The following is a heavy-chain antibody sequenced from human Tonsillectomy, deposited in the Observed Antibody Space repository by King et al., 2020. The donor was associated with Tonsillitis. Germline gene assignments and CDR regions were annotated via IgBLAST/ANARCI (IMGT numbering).Heavy chain of an antibody. J-gene: IGHJ6*02. V-gene: IGHV3-53*01. D-gene: IGHD3-10*01. CDR1: GFTVSSNY. CDR2: IYSGGST. Sequence: VQLVESGGGLIQPGGSLRLSCAASGFTVSSNYMSWVRQAPGKGLDWVSVIYSGGSTYYADSVKGRFTISRDNSKNTLYLQMNSLRAEDTAVYYCARDRGLSLYYYYGMDVWGQGTTVTVSS. CDR3: ARDRGLSLYYYYGMDV.